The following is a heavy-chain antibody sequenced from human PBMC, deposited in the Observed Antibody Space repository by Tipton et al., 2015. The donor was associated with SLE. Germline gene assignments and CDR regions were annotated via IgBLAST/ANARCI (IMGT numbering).Heavy chain of an antibody. V-gene: IGHV4-39*02. CDR2: IYYSGST. J-gene: IGHJ4*02. Sequence: TLSLTCTVSGGSISSSSYYWGWIRQPPGKGLEWIGSIYYSGSTYYNPSLKSRVTISVDTSKNQFSLKLSSVTAADTAVYYCAREGAGVTFDYWGQGTLVTVSS. D-gene: IGHD3-10*01. CDR1: GGSISSSSYY. CDR3: AREGAGVTFDY.